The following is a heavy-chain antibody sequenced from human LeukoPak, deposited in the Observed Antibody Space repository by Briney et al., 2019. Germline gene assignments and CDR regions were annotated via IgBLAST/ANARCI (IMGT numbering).Heavy chain of an antibody. Sequence: GGSLRLSCAVSGFTFSSYTRNWVRQAPGKGLGWVSSISSSSYIYYADSVKGRFTISRDNAKNSLYLQMNSLRAEDTAVYYCARDDGSYSRSPGFDYWGQGTLVTVSS. CDR2: ISSSSYI. J-gene: IGHJ4*02. V-gene: IGHV3-21*01. CDR1: GFTFSSYT. CDR3: ARDDGSYSRSPGFDY. D-gene: IGHD1-26*01.